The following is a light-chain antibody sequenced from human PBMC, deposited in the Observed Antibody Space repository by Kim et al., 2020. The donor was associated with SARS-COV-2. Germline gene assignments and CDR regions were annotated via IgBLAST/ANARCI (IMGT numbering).Light chain of an antibody. V-gene: IGKV1-17*03. CDR1: QGINIF. Sequence: SAAVEAGATITGRASQGINIFLAWFQQKPGKVPKRLIYAASSLQSGVPSRFSGSGSGTEFTLTISSLQPEDFATYYCLQHQTYPYTFGQGTKLEI. J-gene: IGKJ2*01. CDR3: LQHQTYPYT. CDR2: AAS.